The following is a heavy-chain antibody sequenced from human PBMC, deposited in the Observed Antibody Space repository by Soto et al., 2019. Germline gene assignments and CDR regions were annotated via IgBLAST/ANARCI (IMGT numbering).Heavy chain of an antibody. Sequence: SVKVSCKASGGTFSSYAISWVRQAPGQGLEWMGGIIPIFGTANYAQKFQGRVTITADKSTSTAYMELSSLRSEDTAVYYWARGILWFGELSYMDVWGQGTTVTVSS. J-gene: IGHJ6*02. CDR1: GGTFSSYA. CDR3: ARGILWFGELSYMDV. V-gene: IGHV1-69*06. D-gene: IGHD3-10*01. CDR2: IIPIFGTA.